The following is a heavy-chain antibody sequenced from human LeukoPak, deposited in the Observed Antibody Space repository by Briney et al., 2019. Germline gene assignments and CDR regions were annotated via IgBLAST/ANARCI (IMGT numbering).Heavy chain of an antibody. V-gene: IGHV4-34*01. CDR1: GGSFSGYY. CDR2: INHSGST. CDR3: ARGGYYDSSGYYPYYFDY. Sequence: NTSETLSLTCAVYGGSFSGYYWGWIRQPPGKGLEWIGEINHSGSTNYNPSLKSRVTISVDTSKNQFSLKLSSVTAADTAVYYCARGGYYDSSGYYPYYFDYWGQGTLVTVSS. J-gene: IGHJ4*02. D-gene: IGHD3-22*01.